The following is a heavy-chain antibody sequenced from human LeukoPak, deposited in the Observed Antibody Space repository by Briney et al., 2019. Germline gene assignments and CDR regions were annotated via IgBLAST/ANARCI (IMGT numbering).Heavy chain of an antibody. CDR3: ARDGHDYGDA. Sequence: ASVKVSCKASGYTFTGYYMHWVRQAPGQGLEWMGWINPNSGGTNYAQKFQGRVTITADKSTSSAYMELSSLRSEDTAVYYCARDGHDYGDAWGQGTLVTVSS. D-gene: IGHD4-17*01. J-gene: IGHJ5*02. CDR2: INPNSGGT. CDR1: GYTFTGYY. V-gene: IGHV1-2*02.